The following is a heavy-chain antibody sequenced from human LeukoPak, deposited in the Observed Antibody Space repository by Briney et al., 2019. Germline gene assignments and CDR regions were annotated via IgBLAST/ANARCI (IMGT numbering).Heavy chain of an antibody. V-gene: IGHV3-7*01. J-gene: IGHJ6*02. CDR3: ARRDYDILTPYDYYGMDV. CDR2: IKQDGSEK. CDR1: GFTFSSYW. D-gene: IGHD3-9*01. Sequence: GGSLRLSCAASGFTFSSYWMSWVRQAPGKGLEWVANIKQDGSEKYYVDSVKGRFTISRDNAKNSLYLQMNSLRAEDTAVYYCARRDYDILTPYDYYGMDVWGQGTTVTVSS.